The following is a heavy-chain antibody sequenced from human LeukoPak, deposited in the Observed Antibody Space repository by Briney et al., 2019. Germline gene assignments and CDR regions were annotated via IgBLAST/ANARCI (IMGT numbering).Heavy chain of an antibody. Sequence: PWASVKVSCKASGGTFSSYAISWVRQAPGQWLEWMGGIIPIFGTANYAQKFQGRVTITADESTSTAYMELSSLRSDDTAVYYCARAPYLEVLGYCSGGSCYEGDAFDIWGQGTMVTVSS. V-gene: IGHV1-69*13. CDR3: ARAPYLEVLGYCSGGSCYEGDAFDI. J-gene: IGHJ3*02. CDR1: GGTFSSYA. D-gene: IGHD2-15*01. CDR2: IIPIFGTA.